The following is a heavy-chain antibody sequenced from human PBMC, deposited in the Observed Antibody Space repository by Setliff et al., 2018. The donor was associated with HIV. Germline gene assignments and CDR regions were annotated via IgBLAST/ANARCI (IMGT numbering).Heavy chain of an antibody. CDR3: AKGRPRIQVWEGFDY. CDR1: GNSTTSSDYY. J-gene: IGHJ4*02. CDR2: IYYSGTT. V-gene: IGHV4-39*07. D-gene: IGHD5-18*01. Sequence: PSETLSLTCTVSGNSTTSSDYYWGWVRQPPGKGLEWIGSIYYSGTTNYNPSLTSRVTISVDKSKNQFSLNLTSVTAADTAVYYCAKGRPRIQVWEGFDYWGQGILVTVSS.